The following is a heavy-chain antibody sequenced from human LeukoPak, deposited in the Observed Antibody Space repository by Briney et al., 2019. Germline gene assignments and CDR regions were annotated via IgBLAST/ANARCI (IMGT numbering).Heavy chain of an antibody. D-gene: IGHD4-17*01. V-gene: IGHV3-11*06. CDR3: ARSMTTVTTIDY. CDR2: ISSSSSYT. CDR1: GFSLSTSG. Sequence: ESGPALVKPTQTLTLTCTFSGFSLSTSGMCVSWIRQAPGKGLEWVSYISSSSSYTNYADSVKGRFTISRDNAKNSLYLQMNSLRAEDTAVYYCARSMTTVTTIDYWGQGTLVTVSS. J-gene: IGHJ4*02.